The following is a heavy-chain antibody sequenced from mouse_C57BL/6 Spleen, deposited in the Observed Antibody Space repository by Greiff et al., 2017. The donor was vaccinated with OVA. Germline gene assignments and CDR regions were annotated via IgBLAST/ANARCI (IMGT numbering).Heavy chain of an antibody. CDR3: AKNLDLFYYAMDY. CDR2: IWSGGST. D-gene: IGHD6-2*01. V-gene: IGHV2-4*01. CDR1: GFSLTSYG. J-gene: IGHJ4*01. Sequence: VQRVESGPGLVQPSQSLSITCTVSGFSLTSYGVHWVRQPPGKGLEWLGVIWSGGSTDYNAAFISRLSISKDNSKSQVFFKMNSLQADDTAIYYCAKNLDLFYYAMDYWGQGTSVTVSS.